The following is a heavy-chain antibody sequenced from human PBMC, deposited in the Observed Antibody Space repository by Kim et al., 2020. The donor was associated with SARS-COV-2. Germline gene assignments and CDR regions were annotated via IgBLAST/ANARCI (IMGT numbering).Heavy chain of an antibody. CDR2: IKSKTDGGTT. D-gene: IGHD3-10*01. Sequence: GGSLRLSCAASGFTFSNAWMSWVRQAPGKGLEWVGRIKSKTDGGTTDYAAPVKGRFTISRDDSKNTLYLQMNSLKTEDTAVYYCTTDAGSGSYYNLGLDPWGQGTLVTVSS. CDR1: GFTFSNAW. J-gene: IGHJ5*02. CDR3: TTDAGSGSYYNLGLDP. V-gene: IGHV3-15*01.